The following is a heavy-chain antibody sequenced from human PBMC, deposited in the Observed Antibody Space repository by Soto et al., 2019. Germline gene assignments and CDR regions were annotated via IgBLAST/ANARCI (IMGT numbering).Heavy chain of an antibody. CDR3: ATLGPARLLAS. CDR2: ISSSGSTI. CDR1: GFTFSDYY. J-gene: IGHJ4*02. Sequence: GGSLRLSCAASGFTFSDYYMSWIRQAPGKGLEWVSYISSSGSTIYYADSVKGRFTISRDNSKNTLYLQMNSLRAEDTAVYYCATLGPARLLASWGQGTLVTVSS. D-gene: IGHD1-26*01. V-gene: IGHV3-11*01.